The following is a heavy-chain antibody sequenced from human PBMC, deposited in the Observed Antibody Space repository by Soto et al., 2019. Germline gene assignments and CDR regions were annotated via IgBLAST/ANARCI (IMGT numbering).Heavy chain of an antibody. J-gene: IGHJ4*02. CDR3: ARAIQLLYYFDY. Sequence: GGSLRLSCAASGFTFSSYAMSWVRQAPGKGLEWVSAISGSGGSTYYADSVKGRFTISRDNSKNTLYLQMNSLRAEDTAVYYCARAIQLLYYFDYWGQGTLVTVSS. CDR2: ISGSGGST. D-gene: IGHD5-18*01. V-gene: IGHV3-23*01. CDR1: GFTFSSYA.